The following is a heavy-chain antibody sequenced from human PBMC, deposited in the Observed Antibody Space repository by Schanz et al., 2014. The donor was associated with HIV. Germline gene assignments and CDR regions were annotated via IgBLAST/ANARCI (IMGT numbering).Heavy chain of an antibody. CDR2: ISSSSTTR. Sequence: EVQLVESGGDLVQPGGSLRLSCAASGLTLSSYGMSWVRQAPGKGLEWVSYISSSSTTRHYADSVKGRFTISRDNAKNSLALQMNSLRDEDTAVYYCARSPSYGMDAGGQGTTVTVSS. V-gene: IGHV3-48*02. CDR1: GLTLSSYG. J-gene: IGHJ6*02. CDR3: ARSPSYGMDA.